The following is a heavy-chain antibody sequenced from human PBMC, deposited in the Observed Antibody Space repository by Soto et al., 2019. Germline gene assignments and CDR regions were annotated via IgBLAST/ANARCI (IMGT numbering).Heavy chain of an antibody. CDR3: AKDGERSSSWYGTFRWFDP. CDR2: ISAYNGNT. D-gene: IGHD6-13*01. Sequence: ASVKVSCKASGYTFTSYGSSWVRQAPGQGLEWMGWISAYNGNTNYAQKLQGRVTMTTDTSTSTAYMELRSLRSDGTAVYYCAKDGERSSSWYGTFRWFDPWGQRTLIPVSP. V-gene: IGHV1-18*04. J-gene: IGHJ5*02. CDR1: GYTFTSYG.